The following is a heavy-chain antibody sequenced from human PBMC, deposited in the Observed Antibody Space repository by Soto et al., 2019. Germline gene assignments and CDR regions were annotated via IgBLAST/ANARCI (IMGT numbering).Heavy chain of an antibody. D-gene: IGHD6-19*01. CDR2: ISGSGGRT. CDR3: AKDGGSEAVAGNDPDDWYFDL. V-gene: IGHV3-23*01. J-gene: IGHJ2*01. Sequence: GGSLRLSCAASGFTFSSYAMSWVRQVPGKGLEWVSAISGSGGRTYYADSVKGRFTISRDNSKNTLYLQMNGLRAEDTAVYYCAKDGGSEAVAGNDPDDWYFDLWGRGTLVTVSS. CDR1: GFTFSSYA.